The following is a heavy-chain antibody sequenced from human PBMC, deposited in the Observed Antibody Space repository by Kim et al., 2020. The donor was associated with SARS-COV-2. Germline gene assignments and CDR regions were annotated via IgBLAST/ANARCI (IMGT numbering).Heavy chain of an antibody. Sequence: GGSLRLSCAASGFTFSSYAMSWVRQAPGKGLEWVSAINHSGRNTYYADSVKGRFTISRDNSKNTLFLQMNSLRAEDTAVYYCAKWWNFYDDNTYYHFDYWGQGTLVTVSS. CDR1: GFTFSSYA. D-gene: IGHD1-7*01. CDR2: INHSGRNT. V-gene: IGHV3-23*01. CDR3: AKWWNFYDDNTYYHFDY. J-gene: IGHJ4*02.